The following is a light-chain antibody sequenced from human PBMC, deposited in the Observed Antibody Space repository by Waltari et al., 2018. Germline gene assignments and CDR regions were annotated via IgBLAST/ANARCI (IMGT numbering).Light chain of an antibody. CDR1: NSDVGSYNL. CDR2: EVT. CDR3: FSYAGSRNWV. Sequence: QSALTQAASVSGSPGQSITMSCTGTNSDVGSYNLVSLDKQNPGEAPKPMIFEVTKRPSGVSKRFSGSKSGNTASLTISGLQAEDEAHYYCFSYAGSRNWVFGGGTKLTVL. V-gene: IGLV2-23*02. J-gene: IGLJ3*02.